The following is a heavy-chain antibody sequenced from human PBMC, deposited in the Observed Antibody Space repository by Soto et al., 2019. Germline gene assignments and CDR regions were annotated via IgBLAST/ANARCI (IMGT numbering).Heavy chain of an antibody. D-gene: IGHD3-22*01. CDR2: ISTYSGKT. J-gene: IGHJ4*02. Sequence: GASVKVSCKASGYTFTTYAISWVRQAPGQGLEWMGWISTYSGKTDYAQSLQGRVTMTTDTSTNTAYMELRSLRSDDTAVYYCATDLQFDSSAYYGPSGYWGQGTLVTVSS. CDR3: ATDLQFDSSAYYGPSGY. V-gene: IGHV1-18*04. CDR1: GYTFTTYA.